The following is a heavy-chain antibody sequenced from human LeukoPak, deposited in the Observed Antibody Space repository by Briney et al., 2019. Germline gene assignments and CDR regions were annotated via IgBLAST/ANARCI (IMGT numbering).Heavy chain of an antibody. V-gene: IGHV4-39*01. CDR2: IYYSGNT. Sequence: SEILSLTCTVSGGSISSSTYYWGWIRQPPGKGLEWIGSIYYSGNTYYNPSLKSRVTMSVDTSKNQFSLRLSSVTAADTAVYYCASYIVATISDAFDIWGQGTMVTVSS. CDR1: GGSISSSTYY. CDR3: ASYIVATISDAFDI. J-gene: IGHJ3*02. D-gene: IGHD5-12*01.